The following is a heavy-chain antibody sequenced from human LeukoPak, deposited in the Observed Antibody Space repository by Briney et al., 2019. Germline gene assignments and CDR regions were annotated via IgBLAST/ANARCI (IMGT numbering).Heavy chain of an antibody. V-gene: IGHV3-15*01. CDR3: TTVAAMATVNRFDP. CDR2: IKSKTDGGTT. Sequence: GGSLRLSCAASGFTFSNAWMSWVRQAPGKGLEWVGRIKSKTDGGTTDYAAPVKGRFTISRDDSKNTLYLQMNSLKTEDTAVYYCTTVAAMATVNRFDPWGQGTLVTVSS. J-gene: IGHJ5*02. CDR1: GFTFSNAW. D-gene: IGHD5-18*01.